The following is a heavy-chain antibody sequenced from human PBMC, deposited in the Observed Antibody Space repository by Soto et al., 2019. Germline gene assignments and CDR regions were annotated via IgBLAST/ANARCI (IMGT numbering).Heavy chain of an antibody. CDR3: ARGGYYDSSGYSLLDAFDI. D-gene: IGHD3-22*01. CDR2: IYYSGST. J-gene: IGHJ3*02. V-gene: IGHV4-59*01. CDR1: GGSISSYY. Sequence: QVQLQESGPGLVKPSETLSLTCTVSGGSISSYYWSWIRQPPGKGLEWIGYIYYSGSTNYNTSLKTRVTMSVDTSKNQFSLKLSSVTAADTAVYYCARGGYYDSSGYSLLDAFDIWGQGTMVTVSS.